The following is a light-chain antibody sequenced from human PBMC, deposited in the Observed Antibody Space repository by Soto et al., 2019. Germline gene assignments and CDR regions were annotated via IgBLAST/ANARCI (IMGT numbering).Light chain of an antibody. V-gene: IGKV3-15*01. CDR2: GAS. J-gene: IGKJ2*01. CDR3: QHYNNWPYT. CDR1: QSVRSN. Sequence: EIVMTQSPATLSVSPGERATLSCRASQSVRSNLAWYQQRPGQAPRLLIYGASTRSTGIPARFSGNGSGTEFTLTISSLQSEDFAVYYCQHYNNWPYTFGQGTKLDIK.